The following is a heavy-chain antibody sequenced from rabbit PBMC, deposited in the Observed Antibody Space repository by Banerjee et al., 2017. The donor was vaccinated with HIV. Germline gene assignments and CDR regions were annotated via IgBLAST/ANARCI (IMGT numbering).Heavy chain of an antibody. D-gene: IGHD5-1*01. V-gene: IGHV1S40*01. CDR3: ATWIIGADLGL. Sequence: QSLEESGGGLVKPGGTLTLTCTASGFSFSSGYWICWVRQAPGKGLEWIACIGAGSSGNTYYASWAKGRFTISKTSSTTVTLQMTSLTAADTATYFCATWIIGADLGLWGPGTLVTVS. J-gene: IGHJ4*01. CDR2: IGAGSSGNT. CDR1: GFSFSSGYW.